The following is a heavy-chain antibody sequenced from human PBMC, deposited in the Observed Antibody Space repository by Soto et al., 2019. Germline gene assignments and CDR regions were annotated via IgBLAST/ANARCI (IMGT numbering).Heavy chain of an antibody. Sequence: QVQLVQSGAEVKKPGASVKVSCKASGYTITSYYMHWVRQAPGQGLEWMGIINPSGGSTSYAQKFQGRVTMTRDTSTSTVYMELSSLRSEDTAVYYCARLEYYYGSGSYYFDNWGQGTLVTVSS. V-gene: IGHV1-46*03. CDR1: GYTITSYY. CDR2: INPSGGST. CDR3: ARLEYYYGSGSYYFDN. D-gene: IGHD3-10*01. J-gene: IGHJ4*02.